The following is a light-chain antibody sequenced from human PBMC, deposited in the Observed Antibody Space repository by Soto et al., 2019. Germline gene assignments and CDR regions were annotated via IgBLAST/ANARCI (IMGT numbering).Light chain of an antibody. CDR2: DAS. Sequence: EFVLTQSPGTLSLSPGERATLSCRASQTVRNNYLAWYQQKPGQAPRLLIYDASSRATGIPDRFSGGGSGTDFTLTISRLEPEDFAVYYCQQSGDTPTFGQGTKVEIK. J-gene: IGKJ1*01. V-gene: IGKV3-20*01. CDR3: QQSGDTPT. CDR1: QTVRNNY.